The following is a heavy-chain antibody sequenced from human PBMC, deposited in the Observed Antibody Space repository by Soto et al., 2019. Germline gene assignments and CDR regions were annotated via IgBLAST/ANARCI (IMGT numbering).Heavy chain of an antibody. CDR2: ISGSGGST. V-gene: IGHV3-23*01. J-gene: IGHJ3*02. CDR1: GFTFSSYA. D-gene: IGHD3-3*01. CDR3: VREYDFWSGYAFDI. Sequence: PGGSLRLSCAASGFTFSSYAMSWVRQAPGKGLEWVSAISGSGGSTYYADPVKGRFTISRDNSKNTLYLQMNSLRAEDTAVYFCVREYDFWSGYAFDIWGQGTMVTVSS.